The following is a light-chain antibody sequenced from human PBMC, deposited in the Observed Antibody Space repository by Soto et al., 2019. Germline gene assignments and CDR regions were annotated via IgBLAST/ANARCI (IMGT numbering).Light chain of an antibody. CDR3: QQYADWPRT. V-gene: IGKV3-15*01. CDR1: QSVSSN. J-gene: IGKJ1*01. Sequence: EIVLTQSPATLSVSPGERATLSCRASQSVSSNLAWYQQKPGQAPRLLIYGASTRATGIPARFSGSGSGTEFTLTISSLQSVDFAVYYCQQYADWPRTFGQGTKVEIK. CDR2: GAS.